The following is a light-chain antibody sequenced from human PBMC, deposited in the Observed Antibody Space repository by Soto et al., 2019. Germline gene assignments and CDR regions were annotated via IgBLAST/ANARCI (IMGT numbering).Light chain of an antibody. J-gene: IGKJ1*01. Sequence: EIVMTQSPATLSVSPGERATLSRRASQSVSSNLAWYQQKPDQAPRLLIYGASTRATGIPARFSGSGSGTEFTLTISSLQSEDFAVYYCQQYNNSPPWTFGQGTKVEIK. CDR1: QSVSSN. V-gene: IGKV3-15*01. CDR3: QQYNNSPPWT. CDR2: GAS.